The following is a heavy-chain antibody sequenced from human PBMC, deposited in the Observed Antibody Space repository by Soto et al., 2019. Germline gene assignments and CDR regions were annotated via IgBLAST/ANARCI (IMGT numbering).Heavy chain of an antibody. CDR1: GYTFTSYA. V-gene: IGHV1-3*01. CDR3: ARRGYDFWSGYYSPRSADYYYYYMDV. D-gene: IGHD3-3*01. J-gene: IGHJ6*03. CDR2: INAGNGNT. Sequence: ASVKVSCKASGYTFTSYAMHWVRQAPGQRLEWMGWINAGNGNTKYSQKFQGRVTMTRNTPISTAYMELSSLRSEDTAVYYCARRGYDFWSGYYSPRSADYYYYYMDVWGKGSTVTVSS.